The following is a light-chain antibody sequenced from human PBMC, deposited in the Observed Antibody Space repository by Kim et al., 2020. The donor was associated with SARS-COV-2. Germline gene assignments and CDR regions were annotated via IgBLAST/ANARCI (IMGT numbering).Light chain of an antibody. J-gene: IGLJ1*01. CDR2: EVS. Sequence: PGQSVTISCTGTSSDVGGYNYVSWYQQHPGKAPKLMIYEVSKRPSGVPDRFSGSKSGNTAYLTVSGLQAEDEADYYCSSFAGSNNVFGTGTKVTVL. CDR3: SSFAGSNNV. V-gene: IGLV2-8*01. CDR1: SSDVGGYNY.